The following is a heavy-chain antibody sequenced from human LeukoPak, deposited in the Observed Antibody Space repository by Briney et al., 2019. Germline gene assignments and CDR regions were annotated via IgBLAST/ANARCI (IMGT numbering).Heavy chain of an antibody. J-gene: IGHJ5*01. D-gene: IGHD2-15*01. Sequence: NPGGSLLLSCAASGFTFSNAWMSWVRPAPGKGLEWAGRIRSTANGGTTDYATPVKGRFTISRNDSKNMLYLQMTSLNTEDTAVYYCTKSLDCSRATCDSWGQGTLVTVSS. V-gene: IGHV3-15*01. CDR1: GFTFSNAW. CDR2: IRSTANGGTT. CDR3: TKSLDCSRATCDS.